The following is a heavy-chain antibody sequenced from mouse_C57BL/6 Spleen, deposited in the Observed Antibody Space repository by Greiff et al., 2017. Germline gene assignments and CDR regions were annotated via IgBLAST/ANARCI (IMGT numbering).Heavy chain of an antibody. Sequence: VQLQQPGAELVMPGASVKLSCKASGYTFTSYWMHWVKQRPGQGLEWIGEIDPSDSYTNYNQKFKGKSTLTVDKSSSTAYMQLSSLTSEDSAVYYCARSVHYYAMDYWGQGTSVTVSS. CDR2: IDPSDSYT. CDR1: GYTFTSYW. D-gene: IGHD1-1*01. CDR3: ARSVHYYAMDY. V-gene: IGHV1-69*01. J-gene: IGHJ4*01.